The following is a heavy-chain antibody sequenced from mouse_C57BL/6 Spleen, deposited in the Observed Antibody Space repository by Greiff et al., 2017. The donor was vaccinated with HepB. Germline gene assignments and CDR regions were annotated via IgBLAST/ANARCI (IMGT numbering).Heavy chain of an antibody. D-gene: IGHD2-3*01. CDR2: IYPGDGDT. J-gene: IGHJ3*01. CDR3: EGGYYEAGFAY. V-gene: IGHV1-82*01. Sequence: QLQQSGPAPVKPGASAKISCKASGYAFSSSWMNWVKQRPGKGLEWIGRIYPGDGDTNYNGKFKGKATLTADKSSSTAYMQLSSLTSEDSAVYFREGGYYEAGFAYWGQGTLVTVSA. CDR1: GYAFSSSW.